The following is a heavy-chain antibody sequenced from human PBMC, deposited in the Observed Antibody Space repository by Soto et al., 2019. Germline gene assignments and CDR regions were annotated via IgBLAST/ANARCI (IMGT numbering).Heavy chain of an antibody. CDR1: GYIFTSYY. CDR2: INPSGGST. D-gene: IGHD3-16*02. V-gene: IGHV1-46*01. J-gene: IGHJ4*02. CDR3: ARVNDYVWGSYRPWLDY. Sequence: ASVKVSCKASGYIFTSYYMHWVRQAPGQGLEWMGIINPSGGSTSYAQKFQGRVTMTRDTSTSTVYMELSSLRSEDTAVYYCARVNDYVWGSYRPWLDYWGQGTLVTVSS.